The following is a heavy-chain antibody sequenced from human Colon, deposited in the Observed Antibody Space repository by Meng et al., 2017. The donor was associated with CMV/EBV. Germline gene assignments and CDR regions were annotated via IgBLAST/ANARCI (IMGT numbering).Heavy chain of an antibody. CDR3: ARAKRYSYGYERFHHPYGMDV. V-gene: IGHV3-30*02. D-gene: IGHD5-18*01. CDR2: VRDVGSNT. J-gene: IGHJ6*02. Sequence: GESLKISCAASGFTFSNYGFHWVRQAPGKGLEWVAFVRDVGSNTYYADSVKGRFTISRDNSNNSLYLQMNSLRAEDTAVYYCARAKRYSYGYERFHHPYGMDVWGQGTTVTVSS. CDR1: GFTFSNYG.